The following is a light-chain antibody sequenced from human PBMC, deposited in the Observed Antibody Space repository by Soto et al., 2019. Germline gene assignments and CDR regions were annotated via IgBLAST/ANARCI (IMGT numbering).Light chain of an antibody. Sequence: VLTQSPGTMSLTTGERATLSCRASQSITSSDLAWYQQKAGQAPRLLIYGASNRATGIPDRFSGGGSGTDFTLIISRLEPEDFAVYYCQQYGSSLPITFGQGTRLEIK. CDR3: QQYGSSLPIT. CDR2: GAS. J-gene: IGKJ5*01. CDR1: QSITSSD. V-gene: IGKV3-20*01.